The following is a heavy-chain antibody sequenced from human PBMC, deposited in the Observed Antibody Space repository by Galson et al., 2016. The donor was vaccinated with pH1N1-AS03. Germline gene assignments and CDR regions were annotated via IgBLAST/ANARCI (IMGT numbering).Heavy chain of an antibody. D-gene: IGHD2-8*02. CDR3: VTGNQNYFDY. Sequence: SLRLSCAASGFTFRSYGMHWVRQTPGKGLQWVAVISYDESKKLYADSVRGRSTISRDNSKNTLYLQMNSLRPEDTAVYYCVTGNQNYFDYWGQGTLVTVSS. J-gene: IGHJ4*02. CDR2: ISYDESKK. V-gene: IGHV3-30*03. CDR1: GFTFRSYG.